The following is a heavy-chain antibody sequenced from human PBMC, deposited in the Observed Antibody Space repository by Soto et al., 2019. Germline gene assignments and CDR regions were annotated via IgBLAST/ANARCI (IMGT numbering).Heavy chain of an antibody. V-gene: IGHV3-23*01. CDR3: AKAGDGDYIEYFQH. D-gene: IGHD4-17*01. CDR2: IGGSGCST. J-gene: IGHJ1*01. Sequence: GASVKGACKASGGTFSSYAMGWLRQAPGTGLEWVAAIGGSGCSTYYADSVKGRFTISRDNSKNTLYLQMNSLRAEDTAVYYCAKAGDGDYIEYFQHWGQGTLVTVSS. CDR1: GGTFSSYA.